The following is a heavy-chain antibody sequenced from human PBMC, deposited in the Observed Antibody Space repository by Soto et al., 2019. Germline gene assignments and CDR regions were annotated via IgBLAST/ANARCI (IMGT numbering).Heavy chain of an antibody. V-gene: IGHV2-5*02. Sequence: QITLKEAGPTLVQPTQTLTLTCTFSGFSLSTSGVGVGWIRQPPGKALEWLALIYWDGDKRYTPSLKSRLFISKDTSKNQVVLTMTKVDPEDTATYYCAHRVVGPGPITRAFDFWGQGTMVTASS. D-gene: IGHD2-15*01. CDR2: IYWDGDK. CDR1: GFSLSTSGVG. CDR3: AHRVVGPGPITRAFDF. J-gene: IGHJ3*01.